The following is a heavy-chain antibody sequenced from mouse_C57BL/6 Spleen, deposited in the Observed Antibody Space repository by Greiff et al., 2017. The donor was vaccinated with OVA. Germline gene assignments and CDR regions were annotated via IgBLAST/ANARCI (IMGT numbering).Heavy chain of an antibody. J-gene: IGHJ4*01. Sequence: VQLQQSGAELVKPGASVKLSCKASGYTFTSYWMQWVKQRPGQGLEWIGEIDPSDSYTNYNQKFKGKATLTVDTSSSTAYMQLSSLTSEDSAVYYCARRDYGSSFYAMDYWGQGTSVTVSS. CDR3: ARRDYGSSFYAMDY. CDR2: IDPSDSYT. CDR1: GYTFTSYW. D-gene: IGHD1-1*01. V-gene: IGHV1-50*01.